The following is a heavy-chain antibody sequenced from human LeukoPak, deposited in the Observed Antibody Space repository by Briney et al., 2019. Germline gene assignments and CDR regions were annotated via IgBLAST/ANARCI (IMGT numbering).Heavy chain of an antibody. J-gene: IGHJ4*02. CDR1: GGSFSGYY. CDR3: ARGHRGRFRVPFDY. CDR2: INHSGST. Sequence: SETLSLTSAVYGGSFSGYYWSWIRQPPGKGLEWIGEINHSGSTNYNPSLKSRVTISVDTSKNQFSLKLSSVTAADTAVYYCARGHRGRFRVPFDYWGQGTLVTVSS. D-gene: IGHD3-10*01. V-gene: IGHV4-34*01.